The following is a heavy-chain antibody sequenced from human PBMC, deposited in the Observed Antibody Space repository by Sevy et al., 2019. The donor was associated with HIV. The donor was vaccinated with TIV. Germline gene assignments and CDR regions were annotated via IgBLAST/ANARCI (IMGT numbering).Heavy chain of an antibody. Sequence: GGSLRLSCAASGFTFTHAWMNWVRQAPGKGLEWVGRIQSKIDGGTTDFAAPVKGRFTISRDDSKNTVFLQMNSLKTVKAGLPISGEDSKNTGFLQMNSLKTEDAAVYYCTTSSHSPRVWRDFDPRFYFFYYGMDVWGQGTTVTVSS. D-gene: IGHD3-10*01. CDR3: GEDSKNTGFLQMNSLKTEDAAVYYCTTSSHSPRVWRDFDPRFYFFYYGMDV. CDR1: GFTFTHAW. V-gene: IGHV3-15*01. CDR2: IQSKIDGGTT. J-gene: IGHJ6*02.